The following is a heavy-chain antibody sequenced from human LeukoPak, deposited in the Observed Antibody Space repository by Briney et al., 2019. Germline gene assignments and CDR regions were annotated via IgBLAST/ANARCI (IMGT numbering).Heavy chain of an antibody. CDR3: ARHVIAAAAHVSDY. Sequence: SQTLSLTCTVSGGSISSGGYYWSWIRQHPGKGLEWIGYIYYSGSTYYNPSLKSRVTISVDTSKNQFSLKLSSVTAADTAVYYCARHVIAAAAHVSDYWGQGTLVTVSS. D-gene: IGHD6-13*01. J-gene: IGHJ4*02. CDR2: IYYSGST. V-gene: IGHV4-31*03. CDR1: GGSISSGGYY.